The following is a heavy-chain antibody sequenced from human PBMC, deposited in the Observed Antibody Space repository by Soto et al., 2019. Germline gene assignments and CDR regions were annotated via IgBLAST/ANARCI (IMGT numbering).Heavy chain of an antibody. CDR1: GFTFSNYW. CDR2: IRKDGSAQ. J-gene: IGHJ5*02. Sequence: EVQLVESGGGLVQPGGSLRLSCAASGFTFSNYWMGWVRQAPGKGLEWVANIRKDGSAQNYADSVKGRFTISRDNAQNSLYLQMNKLIAEDAAIYYCEREDTVVTLGIDLWGQGTLVSVSS. V-gene: IGHV3-7*01. CDR3: EREDTVVTLGIDL. D-gene: IGHD2-21*02.